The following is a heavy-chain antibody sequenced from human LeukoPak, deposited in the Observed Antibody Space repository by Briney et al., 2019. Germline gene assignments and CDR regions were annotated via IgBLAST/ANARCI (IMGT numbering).Heavy chain of an antibody. V-gene: IGHV3-48*03. Sequence: GGSLRLSCAVSGFIFSAYEMNGVRQPPGKGLEGLSYISSIASNIYYADSVKGRFTISRDNAKNSLYLQLNSLRGEDTAVYYCASLKGYSKFLDHWGQGALVTVSS. J-gene: IGHJ4*02. CDR3: ASLKGYSKFLDH. CDR2: ISSIASNI. CDR1: GFIFSAYE. D-gene: IGHD4-11*01.